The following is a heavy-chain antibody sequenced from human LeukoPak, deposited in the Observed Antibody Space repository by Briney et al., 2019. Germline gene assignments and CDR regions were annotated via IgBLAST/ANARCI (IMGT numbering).Heavy chain of an antibody. CDR2: IKQDGSEK. CDR3: ANSGWSLRDY. D-gene: IGHD6-19*01. J-gene: IGHJ4*02. CDR1: GFTFSSYW. V-gene: IGHV3-7*01. Sequence: GGSLRLSCAASGFTFSSYWMSWVRQAPGKGLEWVANIKQDGSEKYYVDSVKGRFSISRDNAENSLYLQMNSLRAEDTAVYYCANSGWSLRDYWGQGTLVTVSS.